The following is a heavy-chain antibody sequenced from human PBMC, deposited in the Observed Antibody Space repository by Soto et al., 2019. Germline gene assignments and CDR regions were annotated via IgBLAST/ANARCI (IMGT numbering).Heavy chain of an antibody. V-gene: IGHV1-2*04. CDR1: GYTFTGYY. CDR2: INPNSGGT. J-gene: IGHJ4*02. Sequence: GASVKVSCKASGYTFTGYYMHWVRQAPGQGLEWMGWINPNSGGTNYAQKFQGWVTMTRDTSISTAYMELSRLRSDDTAVYYCARGGEPTITMIVVAALYYFDYWGQGTLVTVSS. D-gene: IGHD3-22*01. CDR3: ARGGEPTITMIVVAALYYFDY.